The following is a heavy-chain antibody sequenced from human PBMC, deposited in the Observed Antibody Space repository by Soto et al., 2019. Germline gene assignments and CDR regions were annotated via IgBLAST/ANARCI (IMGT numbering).Heavy chain of an antibody. Sequence: PGGSLRLSCTASGFTFSRHAMTWVRQAPGKGLEWVSGLSDSGFSIYYADSVKGRFTISRDNSMNTLYLQMNTLRAEDTAVYYCAKVSSSWYAGFFDLWGQGTLVTVSS. CDR2: LSDSGFSI. V-gene: IGHV3-23*01. D-gene: IGHD6-13*01. CDR3: AKVSSSWYAGFFDL. CDR1: GFTFSRHA. J-gene: IGHJ4*02.